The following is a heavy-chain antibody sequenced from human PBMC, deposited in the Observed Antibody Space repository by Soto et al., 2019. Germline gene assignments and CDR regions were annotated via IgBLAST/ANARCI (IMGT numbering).Heavy chain of an antibody. J-gene: IGHJ4*02. D-gene: IGHD1-1*01. Sequence: SVKVSCKASGYTFTSYAMHWVRQARGQSLEWIGWIVVGSGNTNSAQKFQERLTFTRDMSTSTVYMELSSLKSEDTAVYYCAADDMTTFIWGQGTLVTVSS. CDR3: AADDMTTFI. V-gene: IGHV1-58*02. CDR2: IVVGSGNT. CDR1: GYTFTSYA.